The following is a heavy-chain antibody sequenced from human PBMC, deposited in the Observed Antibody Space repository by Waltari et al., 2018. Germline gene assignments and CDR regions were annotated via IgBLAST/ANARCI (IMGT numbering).Heavy chain of an antibody. V-gene: IGHV1-8*03. D-gene: IGHD2-2*01. CDR3: ARGGVYQYQTLYYFDY. CDR1: GYTFTSYD. Sequence: QVQLVQSGAEVKKPGASVKVSCKASGYTFTSYDINWVRQATGQGLEWMGWMNPNSGNTGYAQKFQGRVTITRNTSISTAYMELSSLRSEDTAVYYCARGGVYQYQTLYYFDYWGQGTLVTVSS. J-gene: IGHJ4*02. CDR2: MNPNSGNT.